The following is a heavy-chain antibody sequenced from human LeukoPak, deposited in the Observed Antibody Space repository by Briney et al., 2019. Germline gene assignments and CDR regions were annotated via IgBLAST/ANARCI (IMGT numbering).Heavy chain of an antibody. Sequence: SETRSLTGTVSGGSISSGGYYWSWIRQHPGKGLEWIGYIYYSGSTYYNPSLKSRVTISVDTSKNQFSLKLSSVTAADTAVYYCARLTSPNPDIVVVPAARRFDYWGQGTLVTVSS. V-gene: IGHV4-31*02. D-gene: IGHD2-2*01. CDR3: ARLTSPNPDIVVVPAARRFDY. J-gene: IGHJ4*02. CDR1: GGSISSGGYY. CDR2: IYYSGST.